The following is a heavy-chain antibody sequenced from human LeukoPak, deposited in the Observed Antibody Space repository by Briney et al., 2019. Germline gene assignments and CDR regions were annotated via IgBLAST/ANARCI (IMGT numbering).Heavy chain of an antibody. V-gene: IGHV4-34*01. J-gene: IGHJ4*02. D-gene: IGHD3-3*01. CDR3: ARGISDFWSGYYLYFDY. Sequence: PSETLSLTCAVYGGSFSGYYWSWIRQPPGKGLEWLGEINHSGSTNYNPSLKSRVTISVDTSKNKFSLKLSSVTAADTAVYYCARGISDFWSGYYLYFDYWGQGTLVTVSS. CDR1: GGSFSGYY. CDR2: INHSGST.